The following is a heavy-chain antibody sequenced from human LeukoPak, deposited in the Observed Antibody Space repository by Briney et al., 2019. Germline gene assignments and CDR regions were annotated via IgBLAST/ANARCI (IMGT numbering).Heavy chain of an antibody. V-gene: IGHV3-7*04. CDR1: GLTYTNYY. CDR2: INQDGSEK. Sequence: GGSLRLSCAASGLTYTNYYLSWVRQAPGKGLEWVANINQDGSEKYYVDSVKGRFTISRDNAQRSVYLQMSSLRVEDTAVYYCARERALKYWGQGSLVAVSS. CDR3: ARERALKY. J-gene: IGHJ4*02.